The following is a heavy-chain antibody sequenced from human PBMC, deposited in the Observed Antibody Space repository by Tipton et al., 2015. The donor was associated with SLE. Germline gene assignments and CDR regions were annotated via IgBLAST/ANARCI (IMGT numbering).Heavy chain of an antibody. CDR1: GSTFSNYD. D-gene: IGHD3-3*01. V-gene: IGHV1-8*01. J-gene: IGHJ6*03. Sequence: QLVQSGAEVKKPGASVKVSCKASGSTFSNYDINWVRQAAGQGLEWMGWMNPSYGNTAYAQKFQGRVTLSRDTSTNTAYMELSSLRSEDTAVYYCATGVEWWPHYMHVWGKGTTVTLP. CDR3: ATGVEWWPHYMHV. CDR2: MNPSYGNT.